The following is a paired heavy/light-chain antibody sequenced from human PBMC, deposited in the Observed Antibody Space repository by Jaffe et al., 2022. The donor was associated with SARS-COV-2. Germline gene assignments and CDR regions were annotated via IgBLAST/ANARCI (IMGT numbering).Heavy chain of an antibody. CDR3: ASLVDYGDYINYYYYYMDV. CDR2: ISSSSSTI. D-gene: IGHD4-17*01. CDR1: GFTFSSYS. Sequence: EVQLVESGGGLVQPGGSLRLSCAASGFTFSSYSMNWVRQAPGKGLEWVSYISSSSSTIYYADSVKGRFTISRDNAKNSLYLQMNSLRAEDTAVYYCASLVDYGDYINYYYYYMDVWGKGTTVTVSS. J-gene: IGHJ6*03. V-gene: IGHV3-48*01.
Light chain of an antibody. CDR2: AAS. CDR1: QGISSY. V-gene: IGKV1D-8*01. Sequence: VIWMTQSPSLLSASTGDRVTISCRMSQGISSYLAWYQQKPGKAPELLIYAASTLQSGVPSRFSGSGSGTDFTLTISCLQSEDFATYYCQQYYSFPWTFGQGTKVEIK. J-gene: IGKJ1*01. CDR3: QQYYSFPWT.